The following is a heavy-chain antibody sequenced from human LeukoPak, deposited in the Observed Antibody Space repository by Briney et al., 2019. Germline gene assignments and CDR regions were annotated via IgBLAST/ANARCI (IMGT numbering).Heavy chain of an antibody. CDR1: GFTFINYA. J-gene: IGHJ4*02. CDR2: ISDSGDTT. CDR3: AKDARTKSGGETLFDY. Sequence: PGGSLRLSCAASGFTFINYAMSWVRQAPGKGLEWVSVISDSGDTTYYADSVKGRFTTSRDNSKNTLYLQVESLRSEDTAFYYWAKDARTKSGGETLFDYWGQGALVTVSS. D-gene: IGHD3-16*01. V-gene: IGHV3-23*01.